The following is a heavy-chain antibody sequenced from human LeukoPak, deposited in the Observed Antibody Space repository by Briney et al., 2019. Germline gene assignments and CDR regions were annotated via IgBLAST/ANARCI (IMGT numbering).Heavy chain of an antibody. CDR3: ARVGYTRGPLPYGMDV. D-gene: IGHD3-16*02. CDR1: GGPFHTSA. Sequence: ASVKVSCKASGGPFHTSAISWVRLVPGQGLEWMGRVVPASEISTYAQKFLGRVTITADYSASTVYMELSGLRSDDTATYYCARVGYTRGPLPYGMDVWGQGTTVTV. CDR2: VVPASEIS. V-gene: IGHV1-69*04. J-gene: IGHJ6*02.